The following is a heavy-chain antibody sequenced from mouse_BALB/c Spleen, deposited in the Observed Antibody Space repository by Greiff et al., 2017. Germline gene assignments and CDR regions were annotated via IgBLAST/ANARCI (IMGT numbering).Heavy chain of an antibody. CDR2: IWAGGST. CDR3: ARAQVRRGDYAMDY. D-gene: IGHD2-14*01. V-gene: IGHV2-9*02. Sequence: VQLVESGPGLVAPSQSLSITCTVSGFSLTSYGVHWVRQPPGKGLEWLGVIWAGGSTNYNSALMSRLSISKDNSKSQVFLKMNSLQTDDTAMYYCARAQVRRGDYAMDYWGEGTSVTVSS. J-gene: IGHJ4*01. CDR1: GFSLTSYG.